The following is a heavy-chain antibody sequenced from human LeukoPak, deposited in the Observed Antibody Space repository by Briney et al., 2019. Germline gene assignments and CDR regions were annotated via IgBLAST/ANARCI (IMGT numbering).Heavy chain of an antibody. D-gene: IGHD1-26*01. J-gene: IGHJ4*02. CDR3: ARVRGSDDY. V-gene: IGHV4-34*01. Sequence: SETLSLTCAVYGGPFSGYYWSWIRQPPGKGLEWIGEINHSGSTNYNPSLKSRVTISVDTSKNQFSLKLSSVTAADTAVYYCARVRGSDDYWGQGTLVTVSS. CDR2: INHSGST. CDR1: GGPFSGYY.